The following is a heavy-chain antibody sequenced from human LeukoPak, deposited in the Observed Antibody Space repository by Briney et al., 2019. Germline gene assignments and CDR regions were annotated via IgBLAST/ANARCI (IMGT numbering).Heavy chain of an antibody. CDR1: GLTFSSYA. CDR3: ARDRRYCSSTSCYGDAFDI. D-gene: IGHD2-2*01. V-gene: IGHV3-30*04. CDR2: ISYDGSNK. Sequence: PGRSLRLSCAASGLTFSSYAMHWVRQAPGKGLERVAVISYDGSNKYYADSVKGRFTISRDNSKNTLYLQMNSLRAEDTAVYYCARDRRYCSSTSCYGDAFDIWGQGTMVTVSS. J-gene: IGHJ3*02.